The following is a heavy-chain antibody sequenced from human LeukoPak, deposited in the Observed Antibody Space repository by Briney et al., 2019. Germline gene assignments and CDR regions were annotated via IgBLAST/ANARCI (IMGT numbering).Heavy chain of an antibody. CDR3: ARGLGWDSGTYLGA. D-gene: IGHD1-26*01. Sequence: ASLRVCCKASGYTFTGYDMDWGREPPGQGLEWMRWINPNSGDTNYAQKFQGRVSMTRDTSISTACMDLSGLRSDDTALYYCARGLGWDSGTYLGAWGQGTLVTVSS. J-gene: IGHJ5*02. V-gene: IGHV1-2*02. CDR1: GYTFTGYD. CDR2: INPNSGDT.